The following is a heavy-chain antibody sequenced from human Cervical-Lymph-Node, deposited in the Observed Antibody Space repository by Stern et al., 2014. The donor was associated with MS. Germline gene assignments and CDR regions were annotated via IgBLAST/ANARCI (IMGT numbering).Heavy chain of an antibody. J-gene: IGHJ6*02. CDR2: ISAYNGKT. CDR1: GYTFTSYG. CDR3: ARDRGVIVVVPAAMHYYYYGMDV. Sequence: MQLVESGAEVKKPGASVKVSCKAAGYTFTSYGISWVRQAPGQVLEWMGWISAYNGKTNYAQKLQGRVTMTTDTSTSTAYMELRSLRSDDTAVYYCARDRGVIVVVPAAMHYYYYGMDVWCQGTTVTVSS. D-gene: IGHD2-2*01. V-gene: IGHV1-18*04.